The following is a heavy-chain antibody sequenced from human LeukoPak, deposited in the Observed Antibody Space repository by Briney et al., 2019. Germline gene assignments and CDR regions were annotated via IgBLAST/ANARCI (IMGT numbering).Heavy chain of an antibody. V-gene: IGHV1-2*02. CDR3: AASQSYCGGDCYSGDAFDI. Sequence: ASVKVSCKASGYTFTGYYMHWVRQAPGQGLEWMGWMNPNSGGTNYAQKFQGRVTMTRDTSISTAYMELSRLRSDDTAVYYCAASQSYCGGDCYSGDAFDIWGQGTMVTVSS. CDR2: MNPNSGGT. CDR1: GYTFTGYY. J-gene: IGHJ3*02. D-gene: IGHD2-21*01.